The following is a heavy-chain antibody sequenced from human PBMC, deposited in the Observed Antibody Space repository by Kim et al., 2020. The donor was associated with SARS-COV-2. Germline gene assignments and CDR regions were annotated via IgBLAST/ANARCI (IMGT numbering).Heavy chain of an antibody. V-gene: IGHV3-48*02. CDR1: GFTFSSYS. Sequence: GGSLRLSCAASGFTFSSYSMNWVRQAPGKGLEWASYISSSSSTIYYADSVKGRFTISRDNAKNSLHLQMNSLGDEDTAVYYCAREGYGSGSYPDYWGQGT. D-gene: IGHD3-10*01. CDR3: AREGYGSGSYPDY. CDR2: ISSSSSTI. J-gene: IGHJ4*02.